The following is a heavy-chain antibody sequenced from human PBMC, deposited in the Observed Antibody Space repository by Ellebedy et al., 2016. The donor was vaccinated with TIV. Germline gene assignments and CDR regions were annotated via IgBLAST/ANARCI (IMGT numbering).Heavy chain of an antibody. CDR1: GLTVSSNH. J-gene: IGHJ4*02. D-gene: IGHD7-27*01. CDR3: ARDIAGDGLAYFDY. Sequence: GESLKISXAASGLTVSSNHINWIRQAPGKGLEWVSLLYSGGGTSYADSVKGRVTISRDNSKNTLYLQMSNLRADDTAVYYCARDIAGDGLAYFDYWGQGTLVTVSS. V-gene: IGHV3-66*01. CDR2: LYSGGGT.